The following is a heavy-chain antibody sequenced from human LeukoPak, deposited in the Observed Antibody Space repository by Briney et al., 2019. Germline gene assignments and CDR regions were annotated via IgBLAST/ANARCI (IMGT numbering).Heavy chain of an antibody. D-gene: IGHD6-19*01. CDR1: GYTFTSYY. CDR2: INPSGGST. V-gene: IGHV1-46*01. CDR3: ARAGRQQWLATWYFDY. Sequence: ASVKVSCKASGYTFTSYYMHWVRQAPGQGLEWMGIINPSGGSTSYAQKLQGRVTMTTDTSTSTAYMELRSLRSDDTAVYYCARAGRQQWLATWYFDYWGQGTLVTVSS. J-gene: IGHJ4*02.